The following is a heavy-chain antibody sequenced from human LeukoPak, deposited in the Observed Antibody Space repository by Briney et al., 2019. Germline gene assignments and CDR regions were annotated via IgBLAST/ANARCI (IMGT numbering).Heavy chain of an antibody. CDR1: GGSISSYY. CDR2: IYYSGST. CDR3: ARDREIAVAGTGFDY. Sequence: SETLSLTCTVSGGSISSYYWSWFRQPPGKGLGWIGYIYYSGSTNYNPSLKSRVTISVDTSKNQFSLKLSSVTAADTAVYYCARDREIAVAGTGFDYWGQGTLVTVSS. V-gene: IGHV4-59*01. J-gene: IGHJ4*02. D-gene: IGHD6-19*01.